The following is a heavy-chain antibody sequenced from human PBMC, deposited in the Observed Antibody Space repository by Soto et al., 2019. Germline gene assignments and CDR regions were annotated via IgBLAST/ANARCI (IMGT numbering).Heavy chain of an antibody. CDR2: INDSGTT. V-gene: IGHV4-34*02. CDR1: GGSFSGFN. CDR3: ARETSQNVYSHYGMDV. J-gene: IGHJ6*02. Sequence: QVQLEQWGAGLLKPSETLSLTCAIYGGSFSGFNWSWIRQPPGKGLEWIGEINDSGTTNYNPSLKSRVTISADTSKTHFSLRLTSVTAADTAVYYCARETSQNVYSHYGMDVWGQGTTVTVSS.